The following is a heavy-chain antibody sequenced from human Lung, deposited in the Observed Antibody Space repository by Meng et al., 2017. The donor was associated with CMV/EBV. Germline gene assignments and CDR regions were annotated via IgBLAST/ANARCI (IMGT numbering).Heavy chain of an antibody. D-gene: IGHD4-11*01. CDR1: GFPFRTNS. CDR3: ARGPTDYYALDV. V-gene: IGHV3-48*04. J-gene: IGHJ6*02. CDR2: ISGSNGNI. Sequence: WGSLRLXCAASGFPFRTNSMNWVRQAPGKGLEWVSYISGSNGNIYYADSVKGRFTISRDNTKKSLFLQMNSLRVEDTAVYYCARGPTDYYALDVWGQGTTVTVSS.